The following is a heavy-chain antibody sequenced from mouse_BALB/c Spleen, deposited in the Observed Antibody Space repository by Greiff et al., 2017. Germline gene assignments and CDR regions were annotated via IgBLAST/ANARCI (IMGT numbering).Heavy chain of an antibody. CDR3: AKKGRRGFAY. CDR2: IWSGGST. D-gene: IGHD3-3*01. CDR1: GFPLTSHG. J-gene: IGHJ3*01. V-gene: IGHV2-5-1*01. Sequence: VKLAESGPSLVQPSQSLSITCTVSGFPLTSHGVPWVRQSPGKGLEWLGVIWSGGSTDYNAAFMSRLSITKDNSKSQVFFKMNSLQADDTAIYYCAKKGRRGFAYWGQGTLVTVSA.